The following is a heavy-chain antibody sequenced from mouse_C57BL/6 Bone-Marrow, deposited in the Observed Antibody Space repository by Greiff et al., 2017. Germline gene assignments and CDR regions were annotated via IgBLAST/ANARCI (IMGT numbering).Heavy chain of an antibody. Sequence: EVKLVESGGGLVKPGGSLKLSCAASGFTFSSSGLSWVRQTPDKRLEWVATISSGGSYTYYPDRVMGRFTISSDNAKNNLYLQMSSLKSEDTAMYYCSRRGYGSSWDYWGQGTTLTVSS. D-gene: IGHD1-1*01. CDR1: GFTFSSSG. CDR3: SRRGYGSSWDY. CDR2: ISSGGSYT. J-gene: IGHJ2*01. V-gene: IGHV5-6*03.